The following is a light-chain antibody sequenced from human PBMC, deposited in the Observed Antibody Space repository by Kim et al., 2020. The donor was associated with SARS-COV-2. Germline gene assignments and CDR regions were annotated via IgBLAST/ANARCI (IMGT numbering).Light chain of an antibody. CDR3: QAWDSSTVV. CDR2: QDS. CDR1: KLGDKY. V-gene: IGLV3-1*01. J-gene: IGLJ2*01. Sequence: SVSPEQTARIPCSGDKLGDKYACWYQQKPGQSPVLVIYQDSKRPSGIPERFSGSNSGNTATLTISGTQAMDEADYYCQAWDSSTVVFGGGTQLTVL.